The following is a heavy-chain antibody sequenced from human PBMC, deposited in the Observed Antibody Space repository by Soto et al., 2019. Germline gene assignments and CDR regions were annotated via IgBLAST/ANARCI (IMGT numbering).Heavy chain of an antibody. CDR3: ARDPVDLFGYLDV. V-gene: IGHV1-69*06. Sequence: QEELVQSGAEVKKPGSSVNVSCKASGGTFASYSITWLRQAPGQRLEWMGEIIPLMRTVNYAQKFQDRVTITGERTTSTVYMALNSLRADDTAVYYCARDPVDLFGYLDVWGQGTTVTVSS. CDR1: GGTFASYS. CDR2: IIPLMRTV. D-gene: IGHD2-21*01. J-gene: IGHJ6*02.